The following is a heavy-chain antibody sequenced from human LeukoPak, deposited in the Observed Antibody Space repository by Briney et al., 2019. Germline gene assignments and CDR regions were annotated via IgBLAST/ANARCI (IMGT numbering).Heavy chain of an antibody. D-gene: IGHD5-12*01. V-gene: IGHV3-23*01. CDR1: GFTFSSYA. CDR3: AKSNIGEGMYWFDP. Sequence: GGSLRLSCAGSGFTFSSYAMNWVRQAPGRGLELVSAISDTCTTTYDADPVKGRFTISRDNSENTLHLQMNRLRVEDTAVDYCAKSNIGEGMYWFDPWGQGTLVTVSS. J-gene: IGHJ5*02. CDR2: ISDTCTTT.